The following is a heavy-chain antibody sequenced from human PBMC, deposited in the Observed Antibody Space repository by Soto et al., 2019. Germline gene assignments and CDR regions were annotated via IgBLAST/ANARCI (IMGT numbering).Heavy chain of an antibody. CDR2: ISSGSGGST. V-gene: IGHV3-23*01. J-gene: IGHJ4*02. CDR1: RFTFTSYA. Sequence: EVQLLESGGGLVQPGGSLRLSCAASRFTFTSYAMTWVRHAPGKGLEWVSSISSGSGGSTYYADSVKGRFTISRDNSRNTLYLQMNSLRAEDTAVYYCAKYSKGGSSWYFPLDYWGQGTLVTVSS. CDR3: AKYSKGGSSWYFPLDY. D-gene: IGHD6-13*01.